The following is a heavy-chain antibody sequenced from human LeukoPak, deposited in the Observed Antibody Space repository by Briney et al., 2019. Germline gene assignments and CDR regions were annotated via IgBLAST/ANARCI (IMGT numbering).Heavy chain of an antibody. Sequence: SETLSLTCTVSGGSVSSGSYYWSWIRQPPGKGLEWIGYIYYSGSTNYNPSLKSRVTISVDTSKNQFSLKLTSATAADTAVYYCTRGGGWLTGYWGQGTLVTVSS. CDR2: IYYSGST. D-gene: IGHD1-14*01. V-gene: IGHV4-61*01. J-gene: IGHJ4*02. CDR3: TRGGGWLTGY. CDR1: GGSVSSGSYY.